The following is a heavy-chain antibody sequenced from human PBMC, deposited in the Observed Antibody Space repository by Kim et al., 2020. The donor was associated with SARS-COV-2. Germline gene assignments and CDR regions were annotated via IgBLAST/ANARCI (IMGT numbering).Heavy chain of an antibody. J-gene: IGHJ4*02. V-gene: IGHV3-49*02. D-gene: IGHD6-19*01. CDR3: TRTPAVARQWLVRVAFDY. Sequence: KGRFTISRDDSKSIAYLQMNSLKTEDTAVYYCTRTPAVARQWLVRVAFDYWGQGTLVTVSS.